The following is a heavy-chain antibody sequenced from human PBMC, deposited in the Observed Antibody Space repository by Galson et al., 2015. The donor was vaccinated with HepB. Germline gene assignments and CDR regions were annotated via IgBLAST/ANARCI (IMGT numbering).Heavy chain of an antibody. CDR1: GYTFTTYH. V-gene: IGHV1-46*01. D-gene: IGHD3-10*01. Sequence: SVKVSCKASGYTFTTYHLHWVRQAPGQGLEWMGTINPSNGNTNYAQKFQGRVTITADESTSTAYMELSSLRSEDTAVYYCASTYYYGSGSEYYGMDVWGQGTTVTVSS. CDR2: INPSNGNT. J-gene: IGHJ6*02. CDR3: ASTYYYGSGSEYYGMDV.